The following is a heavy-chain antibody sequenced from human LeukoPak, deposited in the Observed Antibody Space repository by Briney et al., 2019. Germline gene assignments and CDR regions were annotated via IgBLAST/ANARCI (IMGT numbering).Heavy chain of an antibody. CDR3: ANMGNSGYDAHYYYGMDV. J-gene: IGHJ6*02. D-gene: IGHD5-12*01. Sequence: GGSLRLSCAASGFTFSSYAMSWVRQAPGKGLEWVSAISGSGGGTYYADSVKGRFTISRDNSKNTLYLQMNSLRAEDTAVYYCANMGNSGYDAHYYYGMDVWGQGTTVTVSS. CDR1: GFTFSSYA. CDR2: ISGSGGGT. V-gene: IGHV3-23*01.